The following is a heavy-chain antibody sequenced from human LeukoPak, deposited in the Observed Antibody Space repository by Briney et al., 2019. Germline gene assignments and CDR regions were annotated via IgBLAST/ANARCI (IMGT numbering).Heavy chain of an antibody. CDR3: AKDQATFGIYDYGMDV. V-gene: IGHV3-9*01. D-gene: IGHD3-3*01. CDR2: ISWNSGNT. CDR1: GFTFDDYA. J-gene: IGHJ6*02. Sequence: SLRLSCAASGFTFDDYAMYWVRQSPGKGLEGVSGISWNSGNTGYADSVRGRFTISRDNAKKSLYLQMNSLRDEDTAFYYCAKDQATFGIYDYGMDVWGQGTKVTVSS.